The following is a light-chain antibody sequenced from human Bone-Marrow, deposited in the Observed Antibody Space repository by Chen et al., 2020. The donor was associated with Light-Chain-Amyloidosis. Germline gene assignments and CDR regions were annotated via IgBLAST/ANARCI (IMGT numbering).Light chain of an antibody. CDR2: WAS. CDR3: QQYDSTPPT. V-gene: IGKV4-1*01. Sequence: DIVMTQSPDSLAVSLGERATINCKSSQSVVYSSNNKNYLAWYQQKPGQPPKLLIYWASTRESGVPDRFSGSGSGTDFTLTISSLQAEDVAVYYCQQYDSTPPTFGQGTKLEIK. CDR1: QSVVYSSNNKNY. J-gene: IGKJ2*01.